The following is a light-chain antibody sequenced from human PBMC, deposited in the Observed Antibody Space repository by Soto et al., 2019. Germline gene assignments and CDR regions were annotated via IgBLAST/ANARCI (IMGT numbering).Light chain of an antibody. Sequence: DIQMTQSPSSVSASVGDRVTITCRASQGISNWLAWYQQKPGEAPKLLIYAASTLKSGVPSRFSGSGSGTEFTLTISSLQPEDFATYFCQQADSFPHTFGQGTKLEIK. CDR2: AAS. J-gene: IGKJ2*01. CDR3: QQADSFPHT. V-gene: IGKV1-12*01. CDR1: QGISNW.